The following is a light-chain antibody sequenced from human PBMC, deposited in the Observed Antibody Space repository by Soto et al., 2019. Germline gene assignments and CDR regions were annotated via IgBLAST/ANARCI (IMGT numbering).Light chain of an antibody. J-gene: IGLJ2*01. CDR3: CSYAASVI. CDR1: SSDVGSYNL. CDR2: EGS. Sequence: QSALTQPASVSGSPGQSITVSCAGTSSDVGSYNLVSWYQQHPGEAPKLIIYEGSNRPSGVSNRFSGSTSGNTASLTISGLQAEDEDDYYCCSYAASVIFGGGTKVTVL. V-gene: IGLV2-23*01.